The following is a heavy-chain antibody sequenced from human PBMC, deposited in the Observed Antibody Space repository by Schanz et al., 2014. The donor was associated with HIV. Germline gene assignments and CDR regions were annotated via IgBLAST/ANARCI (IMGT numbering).Heavy chain of an antibody. CDR2: ISYDGTNK. CDR1: GFTFDNYG. CDR3: AKDRNYYDSRYRGKGNYYYYYGMDV. Sequence: QVQLVESGGGVVQPGKSLRLSCAASGFTFDNYGMHWVRQAPGKGLEWGAVISYDGTNKYYADSVKGRFTISRDNSKNTLYLQMKSLRPEDRAVYYCAKDRNYYDSRYRGKGNYYYYYGMDVWGQGTAVTVSS. V-gene: IGHV3-30*18. J-gene: IGHJ6*02. D-gene: IGHD3-22*01.